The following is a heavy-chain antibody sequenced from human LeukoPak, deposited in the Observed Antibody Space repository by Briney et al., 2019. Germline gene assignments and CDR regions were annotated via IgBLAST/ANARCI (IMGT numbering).Heavy chain of an antibody. V-gene: IGHV1-2*02. CDR2: INPNSGGT. D-gene: IGHD3-16*01. J-gene: IGHJ3*02. Sequence: ASVKVSCRASGYTFTGYYMHWVRQAPGQGLAWMGWINPNSGGTNYAQKFQGRVTMTRDTSISTAYMELSRLRSDDTAVYYCSSGGWRENNAFDIWGQGTMVTVSS. CDR3: SSGGWRENNAFDI. CDR1: GYTFTGYY.